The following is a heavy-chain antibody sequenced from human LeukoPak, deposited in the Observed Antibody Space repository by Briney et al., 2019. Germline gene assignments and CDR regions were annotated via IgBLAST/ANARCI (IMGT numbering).Heavy chain of an antibody. Sequence: GGSLRLSCAASTFIFSDYAMTWVRQAPGKGLEWVSTISGGGDATYYAHSVKGRFAVSRDNSKNTLYLQMNSLRAEDTAVYYCAKVRAVAENWGQGILVTVSS. CDR3: AKVRAVAEN. J-gene: IGHJ4*02. D-gene: IGHD6-19*01. CDR1: TFIFSDYA. CDR2: ISGGGDAT. V-gene: IGHV3-23*01.